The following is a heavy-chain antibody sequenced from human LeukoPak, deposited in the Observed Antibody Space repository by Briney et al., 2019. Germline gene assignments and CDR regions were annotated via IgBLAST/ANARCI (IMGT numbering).Heavy chain of an antibody. CDR3: ARGWASSWYYFDF. V-gene: IGHV4-59*01. J-gene: IGHJ4*02. Sequence: PSETLSLTCAVSGGSMRNYYWSWIRHPPGKGLEWIGYTYDSGSSSYNPSLRSRVSISIDTSKNRFSLNLSSVTAADTAVYYCARGWASSWYYFDFWGQGTLVTVSS. D-gene: IGHD2-2*01. CDR1: GGSMRNYY. CDR2: TYDSGSS.